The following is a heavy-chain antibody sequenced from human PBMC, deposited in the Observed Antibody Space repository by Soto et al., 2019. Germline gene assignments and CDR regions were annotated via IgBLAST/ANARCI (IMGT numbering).Heavy chain of an antibody. CDR1: GYTFTSYG. Sequence: ASVKVSCKASGYTFTSYGISWVRQAPGQGLEWIGWISAYNGNTNYAQKLQGRVTMTTDTSTSTAYMELRSLRSDDTAVYYCARGITIFGVVIIAPYYYGMDVWGQGTTVTVSS. CDR2: ISAYNGNT. J-gene: IGHJ6*02. V-gene: IGHV1-18*01. CDR3: ARGITIFGVVIIAPYYYGMDV. D-gene: IGHD3-3*01.